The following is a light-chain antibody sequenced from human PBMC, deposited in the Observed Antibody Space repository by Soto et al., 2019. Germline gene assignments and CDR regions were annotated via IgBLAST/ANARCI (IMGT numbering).Light chain of an antibody. J-gene: IGKJ1*01. V-gene: IGKV1-5*01. Sequence: DIQRTQSPSSLSASVGGSVTITCRSSQVISSWLAWYQLKPGKAPKLLIYDASSLESGVPSRFSGSGSGAEFTLTISSLQPDDFATYYCQQYNSYSGTFGQGTKVDIK. CDR2: DAS. CDR3: QQYNSYSGT. CDR1: QVISSW.